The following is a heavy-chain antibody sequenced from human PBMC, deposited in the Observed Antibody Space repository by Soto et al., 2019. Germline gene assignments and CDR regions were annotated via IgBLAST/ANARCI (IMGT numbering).Heavy chain of an antibody. J-gene: IGHJ6*04. Sequence: SETLSLTCAVSGDSISRGGYSWTWIRQPPGKALEWIGNIYDSGSTSYNPSLKSRVTISVDTSKNQFSLTLTSVTAADTAVYFCGRGSSSYYDYGMDVWGEGITVTVSS. CDR2: IYDSGST. CDR3: GRGSSSYYDYGMDV. V-gene: IGHV4-30-2*01. D-gene: IGHD6-6*01. CDR1: GDSISRGGYS.